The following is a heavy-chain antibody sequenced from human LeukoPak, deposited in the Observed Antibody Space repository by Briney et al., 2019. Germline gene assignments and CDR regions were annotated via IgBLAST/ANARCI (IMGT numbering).Heavy chain of an antibody. CDR2: ISYDGSNK. V-gene: IGHV3-30*03. D-gene: IGHD6-19*01. CDR1: GFTFSSYG. Sequence: GGSLRLSCAASGFTFSSYGMHWVRQAPGKGLEWVAVISYDGSNKYYADSVKGRFTISRDNAKNSLYLQMNSLRAEDTAVYYCARDLALVAVAGRSRDYWGQGTLVTVSS. J-gene: IGHJ4*02. CDR3: ARDLALVAVAGRSRDY.